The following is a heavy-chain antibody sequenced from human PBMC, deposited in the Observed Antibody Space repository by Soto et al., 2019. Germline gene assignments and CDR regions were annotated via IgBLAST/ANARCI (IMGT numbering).Heavy chain of an antibody. Sequence: LRLSCAASGFTFISYAMYCVRQAPGKGLECLAAISYDGNNKYYAXSXKGRFTISXDNSNNTLYLQXNSLRXSDTAVYYCARDRGVSSYYGMDVWVQGTTVTVSS. D-gene: IGHD3-3*01. J-gene: IGHJ6*02. CDR2: ISYDGNNK. CDR3: ARDRGVSSYYGMDV. V-gene: IGHV3-30-3*01. CDR1: GFTFISYA.